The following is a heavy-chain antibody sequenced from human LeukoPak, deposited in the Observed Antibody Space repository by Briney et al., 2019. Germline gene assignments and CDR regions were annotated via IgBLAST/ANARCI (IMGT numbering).Heavy chain of an antibody. CDR2: IYHRGST. J-gene: IGHJ3*02. D-gene: IGHD2-15*01. CDR3: ARQDIVVVDAFDI. Sequence: SETLSLTCTVSGYSISSGFYWGWIRQPPGKGLEWIGSIYHRGSTYYNPSLKSRVTISLDTSKNQFSLKLTSVTAADTAVYFCARQDIVVVDAFDIWGQGTMVIVSS. CDR1: GYSISSGFY. V-gene: IGHV4-38-2*02.